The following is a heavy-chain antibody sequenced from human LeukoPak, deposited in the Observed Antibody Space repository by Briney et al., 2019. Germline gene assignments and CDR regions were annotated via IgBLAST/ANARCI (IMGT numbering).Heavy chain of an antibody. D-gene: IGHD6-13*01. CDR1: GFTFSSYD. J-gene: IGHJ6*02. Sequence: GGSLRLSCAASGFTFSSYDIHWVRQTPGKGLEWVALISYDGSNKYYAESVKGRFTISRDNSKNTLYLQMNSLGAEDTAVYYCAKSYSRPPLYYYGMDVWGQGTTVTVSS. CDR2: ISYDGSNK. CDR3: AKSYSRPPLYYYGMDV. V-gene: IGHV3-30*18.